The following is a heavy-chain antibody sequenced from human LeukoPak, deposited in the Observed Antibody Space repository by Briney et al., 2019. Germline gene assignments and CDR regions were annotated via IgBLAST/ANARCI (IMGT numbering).Heavy chain of an antibody. Sequence: SETLSLTCAVYGGSFSGYYGSWIRQPPGKGLEWIGEINHSGSTNYNPSLKSRVTISVDTSKNQFSLKLSSVTAADTAVYYCARARRSCFLKCTSYYFDYWGQGTLVTVSS. V-gene: IGHV4-34*01. CDR1: GGSFSGYY. D-gene: IGHD2-2*01. CDR2: INHSGST. CDR3: ARARRSCFLKCTSYYFDY. J-gene: IGHJ4*02.